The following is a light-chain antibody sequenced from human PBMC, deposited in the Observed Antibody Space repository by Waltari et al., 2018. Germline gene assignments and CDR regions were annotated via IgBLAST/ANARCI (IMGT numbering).Light chain of an antibody. V-gene: IGLV1-51*01. CDR3: GTWDSSLSPLWV. CDR2: END. CDR1: GSNLGNNY. J-gene: IGLJ3*02. Sequence: QYMLPPTPSVSAAPGPKVTISCSGSGSNLGNNYVSHYQQLPGTAPKLRIYENDKRPSGIPDRFSGSKSGTSATLGITGLQTGDEADYYCGTWDSSLSPLWVFGGGTKLTVL.